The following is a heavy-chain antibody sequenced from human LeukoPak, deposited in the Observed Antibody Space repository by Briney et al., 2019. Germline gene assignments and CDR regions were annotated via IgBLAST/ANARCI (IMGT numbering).Heavy chain of an antibody. CDR3: ARVRQDDFWSGYYYFDY. CDR1: GYTFTSYA. D-gene: IGHD3-3*01. CDR2: INTNTGNP. V-gene: IGHV7-4-1*02. Sequence: ASVKVSCKASGYTFTSYAMNWVRQAPGQGLEWMGWINTNTGNPTYAQGFTGRFVFSLDTSVSTAYLQISSLKAEDTAVYYCARVRQDDFWSGYYYFDYWGQGTLVTVSS. J-gene: IGHJ4*02.